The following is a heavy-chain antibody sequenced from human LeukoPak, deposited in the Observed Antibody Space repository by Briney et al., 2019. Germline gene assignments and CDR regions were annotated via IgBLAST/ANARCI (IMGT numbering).Heavy chain of an antibody. V-gene: IGHV3-48*03. J-gene: IGHJ2*01. CDR2: ISSSGSTI. D-gene: IGHD3-22*01. CDR3: PKDGYYDSSAYYYVRYFDL. CDR1: GFTFSSYE. Sequence: PGGSLRLSCAASGFTFSSYEMNWVRQAPGKGLGWVSYISSSGSTIYYADSVKGRFTISRDNSKNTLYLQMNSLRAEDTAVYYCPKDGYYDSSAYYYVRYFDLWGRGTLVTVSS.